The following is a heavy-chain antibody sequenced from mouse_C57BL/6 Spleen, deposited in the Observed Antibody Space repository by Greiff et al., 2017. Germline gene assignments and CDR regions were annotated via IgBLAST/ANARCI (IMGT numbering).Heavy chain of an antibody. Sequence: VQLQQPGAELVMPGASVKLSCKASGYTFTNYWMHWVKQRPGQGLEWIGEIDPSDSYNNYNQKFKGKSTLTVDKSSSTAYMQLSSLTSEDSAVYYCARLLLRGFAYWGQGTLVTVSA. V-gene: IGHV1-69*01. J-gene: IGHJ3*01. CDR2: IDPSDSYN. D-gene: IGHD1-1*01. CDR3: ARLLLRGFAY. CDR1: GYTFTNYW.